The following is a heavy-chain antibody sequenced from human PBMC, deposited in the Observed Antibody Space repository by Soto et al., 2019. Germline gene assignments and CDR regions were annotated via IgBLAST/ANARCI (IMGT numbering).Heavy chain of an antibody. J-gene: IGHJ4*02. V-gene: IGHV1-2*02. CDR3: ASGDCSSTSCPDGY. Sequence: ASVKVSFKASGYTFTGYYMHWVRQAPGQGLGWMGWINPNSGGTNYAQKFQGRVTMTRDTSISTAYMELSRLRSDDTAVYYCASGDCSSTSCPDGYWGQGTLVTVSS. CDR2: INPNSGGT. CDR1: GYTFTGYY. D-gene: IGHD2-2*01.